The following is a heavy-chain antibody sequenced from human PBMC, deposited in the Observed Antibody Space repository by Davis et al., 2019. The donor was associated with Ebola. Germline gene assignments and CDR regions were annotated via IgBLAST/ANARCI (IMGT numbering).Heavy chain of an antibody. J-gene: IGHJ4*02. CDR1: GGTFSGYY. Sequence: GSLRLSCAVYGGTFSGYYWSWIRQPPGKGLEWIGSIYHSGITYYNPSLKSRVTISVDTSKNQFSLKLSSVTAADTAVYYCARGALIAAAGTGKDFDYWGQGTLVTVSS. D-gene: IGHD6-13*01. CDR3: ARGALIAAAGTGKDFDY. CDR2: IYHSGIT. V-gene: IGHV4-34*01.